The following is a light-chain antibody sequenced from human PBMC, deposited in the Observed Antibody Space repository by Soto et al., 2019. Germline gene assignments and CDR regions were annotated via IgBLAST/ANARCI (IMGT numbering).Light chain of an antibody. V-gene: IGLV2-14*01. Sequence: QSALTQPASVSGSPGQSITISCTGTSSDVGGYNYVSWYQQHPGKAPKLMIYEVSNRPSGVSNRFSGSNSGNTASLTISGLQAEDEADYYCSSYRSSSVVFGGGTKVTVL. CDR3: SSYRSSSVV. J-gene: IGLJ2*01. CDR1: SSDVGGYNY. CDR2: EVS.